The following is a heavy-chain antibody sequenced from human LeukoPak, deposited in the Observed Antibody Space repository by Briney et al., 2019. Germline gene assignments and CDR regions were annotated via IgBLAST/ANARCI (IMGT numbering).Heavy chain of an antibody. CDR3: ARDPSYYDSSDYYFDY. CDR1: GFTFSDYY. V-gene: IGHV3-11*01. D-gene: IGHD3-22*01. CDR2: ISSSDSTI. Sequence: PGGSLRLSCAASGFTFSDYYMSWIRQAPGNGLEWVSYISSSDSTIYYADSVKGRFTISRDNAKNSLYLQMNSLRAEDSAVYYCARDPSYYDSSDYYFDYWGQGTLVTVSS. J-gene: IGHJ4*02.